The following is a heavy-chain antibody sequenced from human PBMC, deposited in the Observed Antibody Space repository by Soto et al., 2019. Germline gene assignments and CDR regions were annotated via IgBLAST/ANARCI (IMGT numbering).Heavy chain of an antibody. CDR2: VSYSGNT. CDR1: GGSVTSYH. CDR3: AREVPRDGYNFGSGGMDV. J-gene: IGHJ6*02. V-gene: IGHV4-59*02. D-gene: IGHD5-12*01. Sequence: ATLYLTCIVSGGSVTSYHWRWIRKFPGQGLEWIGFVSYSGNTKYIPSLRSRVSISLDKSKKQLSLKLSSVTPADTAVYYCAREVPRDGYNFGSGGMDVWGQGTTVTVS.